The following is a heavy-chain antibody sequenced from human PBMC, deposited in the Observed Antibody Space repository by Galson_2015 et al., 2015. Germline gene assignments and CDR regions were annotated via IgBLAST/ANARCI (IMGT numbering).Heavy chain of an antibody. V-gene: IGHV1-3*01. CDR1: GYTFTSYA. CDR3: ARDLGHVCVSPTFRGNSGMDV. Sequence: QSGAEVKKPGESLKVSCKASGYTFTSYAMHWVRQAPGQRLEWMGWINAGNGNTKYSQKFQGRVTITRDTSASTAYMELSSLRSEYTAVYYCARDLGHVCVSPTFRGNSGMDVWGQGTTVPVSS. J-gene: IGHJ6*02. D-gene: IGHD4-23*01. CDR2: INAGNGNT.